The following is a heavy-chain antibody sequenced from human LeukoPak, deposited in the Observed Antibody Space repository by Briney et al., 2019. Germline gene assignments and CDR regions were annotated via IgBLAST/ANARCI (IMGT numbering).Heavy chain of an antibody. CDR1: GFTFSNAW. Sequence: PGGSLRLPCAASGFTFSNAWMSWVRQAPGKGLEWVGRIKSKTDGGTTDYAAPVKGRFTISRDDSKNTLYLQMNSLKTEDTAVYYCTTGYHIWSGGEFDPWGQGTLVTVSS. V-gene: IGHV3-15*01. CDR3: TTGYHIWSGGEFDP. CDR2: IKSKTDGGTT. D-gene: IGHD1-14*01. J-gene: IGHJ5*02.